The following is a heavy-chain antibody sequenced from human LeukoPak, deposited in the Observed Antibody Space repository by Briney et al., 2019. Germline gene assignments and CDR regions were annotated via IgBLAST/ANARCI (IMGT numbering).Heavy chain of an antibody. CDR3: AKGRMVRGVNQYYFDY. V-gene: IGHV3-23*01. CDR1: GFTFSSYA. J-gene: IGHJ4*02. D-gene: IGHD3-10*01. Sequence: PGGSLRLSCAASGFTFSSYAMSWVRQAPGKGLEWVSAISGSGGSTYYADSVKGRFTISRDNSKNTLYLQMNSLRAEDTAVYYCAKGRMVRGVNQYYFDYWGQGTLVTVSS. CDR2: ISGSGGST.